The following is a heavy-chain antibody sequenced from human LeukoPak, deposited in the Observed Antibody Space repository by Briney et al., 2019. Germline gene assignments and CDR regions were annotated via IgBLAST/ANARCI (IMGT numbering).Heavy chain of an antibody. D-gene: IGHD3-22*01. Sequence: GATVKISCKASGYTFTDYYMHWVQQAPGKGLEWMGRVDPEDGETIYAEKFQGRVTITADTSTDTAYMELSSLRSEDTAVYYCATDIVRPNDSSGYYIDYWGQGTLVTVSS. CDR2: VDPEDGET. J-gene: IGHJ4*02. V-gene: IGHV1-69-2*01. CDR3: ATDIVRPNDSSGYYIDY. CDR1: GYTFTDYY.